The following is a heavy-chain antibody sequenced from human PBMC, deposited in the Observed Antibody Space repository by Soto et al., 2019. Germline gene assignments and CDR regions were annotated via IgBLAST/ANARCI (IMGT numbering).Heavy chain of an antibody. V-gene: IGHV3-21*01. J-gene: IGHJ4*02. CDR3: ARARSTLGIAARPHDY. Sequence: VGSLRLSCTVSGFTFSSYSMNWVRQAPGKVLEWGSSISSSSSYICYGDSLKGRFTISRDNAKNSLYLQMNSLRAEDTAVYYCARARSTLGIAARPHDYWGQGTLVTVSS. CDR2: ISSSSSYI. D-gene: IGHD6-6*01. CDR1: GFTFSSYS.